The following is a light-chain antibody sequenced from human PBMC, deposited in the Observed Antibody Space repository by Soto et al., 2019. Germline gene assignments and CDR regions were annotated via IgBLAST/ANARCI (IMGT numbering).Light chain of an antibody. V-gene: IGLV2-14*01. J-gene: IGLJ2*01. CDR1: SSDVGGYNY. Sequence: QSVLTQPASVSGSPGQSITISCTGTSSDVGGYNYVSWYQQHPGKAPKLMIYEVSNRPSGVSNRFSGSKSGNTASLTISGLQAEDDADYYCSSYVSYSTFVVFGGGTKLTVL. CDR3: SSYVSYSTFVV. CDR2: EVS.